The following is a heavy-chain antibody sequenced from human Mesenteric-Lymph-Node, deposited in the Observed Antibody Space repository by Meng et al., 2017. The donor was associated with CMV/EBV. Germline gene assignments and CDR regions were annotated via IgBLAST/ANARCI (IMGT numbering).Heavy chain of an antibody. Sequence: LRLSCTVSGGSISSYYWSWVRQPPGKGLEWIGYIYYSGSTNYNPSLKSRVTISVDTSKNQFSLKLSSVTAADTAVYYCARFDSIYYAANAFDIWGQGTMVTVS. V-gene: IGHV4-59*08. CDR1: GGSISSYY. J-gene: IGHJ3*02. CDR3: ARFDSIYYAANAFDI. D-gene: IGHD2-21*01. CDR2: IYYSGST.